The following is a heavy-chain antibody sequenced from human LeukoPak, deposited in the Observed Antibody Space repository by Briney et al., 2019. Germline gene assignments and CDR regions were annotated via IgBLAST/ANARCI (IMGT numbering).Heavy chain of an antibody. J-gene: IGHJ3*02. V-gene: IGHV4-38-2*02. CDR3: ARPLYGGYGDAFDI. CDR1: GSSISSGYY. D-gene: IGHD3-22*01. CDR2: SYHSGTT. Sequence: KPSETLSLTCIVSGSSISSGYYWGWIQQPPGKGLEWIGSSYHSGTTYYNPSLKSRVTISVDTSKNQFSLKLSSVTAADTAVYYCARPLYGGYGDAFDIWGQGTMVTVSS.